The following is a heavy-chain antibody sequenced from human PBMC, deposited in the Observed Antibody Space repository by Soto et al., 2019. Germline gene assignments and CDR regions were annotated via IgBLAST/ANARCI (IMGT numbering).Heavy chain of an antibody. CDR3: ARSGSYPCY. CDR1: GFTFSSYG. J-gene: IGHJ4*02. CDR2: ISSSSSHI. V-gene: IGHV3-21*01. D-gene: IGHD1-26*01. Sequence: GGSLRLSCAASGFTFSSYGMNWVRQAPGKRLEWVSYISSSSSHIYYADSVQGRFTISRDNAKNSLFLQMNRLRDEDTAVYYCARSGSYPCYWGQGTVVTVSS.